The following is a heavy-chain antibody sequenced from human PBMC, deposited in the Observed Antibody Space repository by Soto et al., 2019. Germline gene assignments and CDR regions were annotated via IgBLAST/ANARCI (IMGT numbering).Heavy chain of an antibody. CDR3: AREAKYYYYYYMDV. Sequence: GGSLRLSCAASGFTVSSNYMSWVRQAPGKGLEWVSVIYSGGSTYYADSVKGRFTISRDNSKNTLYLQMNSLRAEDTAVYYCAREAKYYYYYYMDVWGKGTTVTVSS. J-gene: IGHJ6*03. CDR2: IYSGGST. V-gene: IGHV3-66*01. CDR1: GFTVSSNY.